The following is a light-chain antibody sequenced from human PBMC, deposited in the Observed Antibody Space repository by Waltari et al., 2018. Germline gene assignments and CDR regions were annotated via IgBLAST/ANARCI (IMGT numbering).Light chain of an antibody. CDR3: SSYAGSGNVV. J-gene: IGLJ3*02. CDR1: SSDIGTYNL. V-gene: IGLV2-8*01. Sequence: QSALTQPPSASGSPGQSVTISCTGTSSDIGTYNLVSWYQQGPGKAPKLIIYEVTKRPSGVPGRFSGSKSGNTASLTVVGLQADDEADCYCSSYAGSGNVVFGGGTKLTVL. CDR2: EVT.